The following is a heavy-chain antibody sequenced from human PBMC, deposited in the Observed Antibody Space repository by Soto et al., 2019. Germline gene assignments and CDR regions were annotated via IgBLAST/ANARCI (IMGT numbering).Heavy chain of an antibody. CDR3: ARGRYCGGDCYYYGMDV. CDR1: GFTFRRYW. V-gene: IGHV3-74*01. Sequence: GGSLRLSCAASGFTFRRYWMHWVRQAPGKGLVWVSRINSDVSSTSYADSVKGLFTISRDNAKNTLYLQMNSLRAEDTAVYYCARGRYCGGDCYYYGMDVWGQGTTVTVSS. J-gene: IGHJ6*02. D-gene: IGHD2-21*01. CDR2: INSDVSST.